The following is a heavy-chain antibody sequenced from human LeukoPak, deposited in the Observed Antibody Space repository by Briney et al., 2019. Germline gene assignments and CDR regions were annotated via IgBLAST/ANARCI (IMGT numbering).Heavy chain of an antibody. CDR2: ISTSSSYI. V-gene: IGHV3-21*01. J-gene: IGHJ4*02. CDR3: ARDGSRGNLVTAPDY. CDR1: GFTFSSYY. D-gene: IGHD2-21*02. Sequence: GGSLRLSCTASGFTFSSYYMNWVRQAPGKGLEWVSSISTSSSYIYYADSVKGRFTISRDNAKNSLYLQMNSLRAEDTAIYYCARDGSRGNLVTAPDYWGQGTLVTVSS.